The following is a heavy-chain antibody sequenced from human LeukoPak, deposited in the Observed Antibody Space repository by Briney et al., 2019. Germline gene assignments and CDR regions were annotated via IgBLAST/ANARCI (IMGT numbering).Heavy chain of an antibody. CDR2: IYSGGGT. D-gene: IGHD3-22*01. J-gene: IGHJ1*01. V-gene: IGHV3-53*01. CDR3: ESAHGYYELEYFQH. CDR1: GFTVISNY. Sequence: GGSLRLSRAASGFTVISNYMSCVRQPPGKGLEWVSVIYSGGGTYYGDSVKGRFTISRHNSKNTLYLQMNSLRSEDTAVYYCESAHGYYELEYFQHWGQGTLVTVSS.